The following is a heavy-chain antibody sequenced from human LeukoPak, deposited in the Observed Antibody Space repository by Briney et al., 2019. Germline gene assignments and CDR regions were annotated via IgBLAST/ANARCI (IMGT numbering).Heavy chain of an antibody. J-gene: IGHJ4*02. CDR1: GFTFSSYA. D-gene: IGHD4-17*01. CDR3: ARDSSTVTTRSGYFDY. CDR2: ISYDGSNK. Sequence: GGSLRLSCAASGFTFSSYAMHWVRQAPGKGLEWVAVISYDGSNKYYADSVKGRFTISRDNSKNTLYLQMNSLRAEDTAVYYCARDSSTVTTRSGYFDYWGQGTLVTVSS. V-gene: IGHV3-30*04.